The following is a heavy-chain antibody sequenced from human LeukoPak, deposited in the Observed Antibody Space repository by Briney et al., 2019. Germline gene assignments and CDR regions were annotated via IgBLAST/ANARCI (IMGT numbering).Heavy chain of an antibody. J-gene: IGHJ4*02. D-gene: IGHD3-10*01. CDR2: IYYSGST. Sequence: SETLSLTCTVSGGSISSDNYYWSWIRQHPGKGLDWIGYIYYSGSTYYNPSLKSRVTISVDTSKNQFSLKLSSVTAADTAVFYCVRYVVSGSGIYYFDYWGQGTLVTVSS. CDR1: GGSISSDNYY. CDR3: VRYVVSGSGIYYFDY. V-gene: IGHV4-30-4*08.